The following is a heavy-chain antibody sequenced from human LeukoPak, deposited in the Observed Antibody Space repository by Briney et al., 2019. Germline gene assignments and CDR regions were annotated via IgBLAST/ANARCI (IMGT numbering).Heavy chain of an antibody. J-gene: IGHJ4*02. D-gene: IGHD5-12*01. V-gene: IGHV3-30*03. CDR1: GFTFSSYG. Sequence: GGSLRLSCAASGFTFSSYGMHWVRQAPGKGLEWVAVISYDGSNKYYADSVKGRFTISRDNSKNTLYLQMNSLRAEDTAVYYCARDGSGYDGGVFDYWGQGTLVTVSS. CDR2: ISYDGSNK. CDR3: ARDGSGYDGGVFDY.